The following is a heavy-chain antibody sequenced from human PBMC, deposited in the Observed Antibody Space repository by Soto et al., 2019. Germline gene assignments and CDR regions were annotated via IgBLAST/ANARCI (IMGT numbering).Heavy chain of an antibody. Sequence: QVRLQESGPGLVRPSETLSLTCAVSGRSVSGFYWSWVRQPPGKGLVWIGCLYYSGSTNYSPSLRSRVAISKDTSNNQLSLKVNSVNAADTGVNYCARGIAGATTPFDHWGQGTLVTVS. CDR1: GRSVSGFY. CDR3: ARGIAGATTPFDH. J-gene: IGHJ4*02. V-gene: IGHV4-59*02. D-gene: IGHD1-26*01. CDR2: LYYSGST.